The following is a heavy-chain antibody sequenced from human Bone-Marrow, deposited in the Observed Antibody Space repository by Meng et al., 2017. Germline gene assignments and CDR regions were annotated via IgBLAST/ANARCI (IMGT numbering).Heavy chain of an antibody. CDR3: AHSRSVIAAAGNWFDP. CDR2: IYWDDEK. Sequence: SGPTLVKPTQTLTLTCTFSGFSLSTSGVGVGWIRQPPGKALEWLALIYWDDEKRYSPSLKSRLTITKDTSKNQVVLTMTNMDPVDTATYYCAHSRSVIAAAGNWFDPWGQGTLVTVSS. CDR1: GFSLSTSGVG. D-gene: IGHD6-13*01. V-gene: IGHV2-5*02. J-gene: IGHJ5*02.